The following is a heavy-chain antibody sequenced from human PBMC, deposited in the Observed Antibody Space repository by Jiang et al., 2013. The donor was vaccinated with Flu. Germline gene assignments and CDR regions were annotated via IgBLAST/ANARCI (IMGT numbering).Heavy chain of an antibody. CDR3: ATRREMHVVNAFDS. J-gene: IGHJ3*01. V-gene: IGHV1-69-2*01. CDR1: GSTFTALY. D-gene: IGHD3-22*01. Sequence: GSTFTALYIHWVRLAPGKGLQWMGRVDPEDGETLYAENFQGRVAITADTSADTAYMELSSLRSEDTAIYYCATRREMHVVNAFDSWGQGTLVTVSS. CDR2: VDPEDGET.